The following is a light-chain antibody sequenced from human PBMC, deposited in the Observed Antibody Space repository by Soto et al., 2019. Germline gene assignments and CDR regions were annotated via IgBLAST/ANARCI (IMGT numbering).Light chain of an antibody. Sequence: QSVLTQPASVSGSPGQSITISCTGTSSDVGSYNLVSWYQQNPGKAPKLMIHEGTKRPSGVSNRFSGSKSGNTASLTISGLQAEDEADYHCCSYAGSSTYIFGTGTKVTVL. J-gene: IGLJ1*01. CDR1: SSDVGSYNL. V-gene: IGLV2-23*01. CDR3: CSYAGSSTYI. CDR2: EGT.